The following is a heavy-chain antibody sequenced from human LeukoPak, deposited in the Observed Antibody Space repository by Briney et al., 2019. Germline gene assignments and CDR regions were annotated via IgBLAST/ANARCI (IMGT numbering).Heavy chain of an antibody. CDR3: AKGYSGWSLDY. CDR1: GFTFSSYA. CDR2: ISYDGSNK. V-gene: IGHV3-30-3*01. D-gene: IGHD6-19*01. J-gene: IGHJ4*02. Sequence: LPGGSLRLSCAASGFTFSSYAMHWVRQAPGKGLEWVAVISYDGSNKYYADSVKGRFTISRDNSKNTLYLQMVSLRAEDTAVYYCAKGYSGWSLDYWGQGTLVTVSS.